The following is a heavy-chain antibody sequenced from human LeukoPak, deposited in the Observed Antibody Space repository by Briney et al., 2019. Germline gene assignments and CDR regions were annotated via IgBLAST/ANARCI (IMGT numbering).Heavy chain of an antibody. CDR1: GFTFSSYW. D-gene: IGHD3-10*02. CDR3: AELGITMIGGV. Sequence: GGSLRLSCAASGFTFSSYWTGWVRQAPGKGLEWVASINQDGSEKYYVDFVKGRFTISRDNAKKSLYLQMNSLRVEDTAVYYCAELGITMIGGVWGKGTTVTISS. V-gene: IGHV3-7*01. J-gene: IGHJ6*04. CDR2: INQDGSEK.